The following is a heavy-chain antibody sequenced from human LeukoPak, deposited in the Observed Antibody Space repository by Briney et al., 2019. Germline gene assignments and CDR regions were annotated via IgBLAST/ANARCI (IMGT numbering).Heavy chain of an antibody. D-gene: IGHD1-14*01. Sequence: PGGSLRLSCAASGFTFSSYGMHWVRQAPGKGLEWVAYIRHDGSNKYYADSVKGRFTISRDNSKNTLYLQMNSLRAEDTAVYYCAKDSRKNTHFYGMDVWGEGATVTVPS. J-gene: IGHJ6*04. CDR1: GFTFSSYG. CDR2: IRHDGSNK. V-gene: IGHV3-30*02. CDR3: AKDSRKNTHFYGMDV.